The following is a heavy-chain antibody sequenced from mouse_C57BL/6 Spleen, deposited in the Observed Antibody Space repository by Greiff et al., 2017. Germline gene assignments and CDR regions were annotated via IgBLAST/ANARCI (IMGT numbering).Heavy chain of an antibody. D-gene: IGHD2-5*01. CDR1: GYTFTSYW. V-gene: IGHV1-64*01. J-gene: IGHJ4*01. CDR2: IHPNSGST. CDR3: ARGDSNYAMDY. Sequence: QVQLKQPGAELVKPGASVKLSCKASGYTFTSYWMHWVKQRPGQGLEWIGMIHPNSGSTNYNEKFKSKATLTVDKSSSTAYMQLSSLTSEDSAVYYCARGDSNYAMDYWGQGTSVTVAS.